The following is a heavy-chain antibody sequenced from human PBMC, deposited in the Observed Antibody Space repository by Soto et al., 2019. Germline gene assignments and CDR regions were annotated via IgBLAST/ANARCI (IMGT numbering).Heavy chain of an antibody. V-gene: IGHV1-69*13. CDR1: GGTFYTYT. CDR2: ITPIYPTT. Sequence: SVKVSCKASGGTFYTYTFSWVRQAPGQGLEWMGSITPIYPTTNYAEKFQGRLTVTADGSTNTAYMELNSLTSEDTAVYYCARIPRYSFPTSDDLDSWGHGTLVTV. J-gene: IGHJ5*01. CDR3: ARIPRYSFPTSDDLDS. D-gene: IGHD5-18*01.